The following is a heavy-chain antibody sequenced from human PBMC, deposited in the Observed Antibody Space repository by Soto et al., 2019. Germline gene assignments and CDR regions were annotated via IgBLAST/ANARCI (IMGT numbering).Heavy chain of an antibody. D-gene: IGHD3-10*01. CDR2: TTPDASKT. CDR3: PRVHVRGDGYALAD. Sequence: GGSRRLSCAASGFTFSSYWTSWVRQAPCKGLERVANTTPDASKTNCVDSVTGAYAISRDTAKSSLYLRENTLRAGESGVYCCPRVHVRGDGYALADWGQGALVT. J-gene: IGHJ4*02. CDR1: GFTFSSYW. V-gene: IGHV3-7*01.